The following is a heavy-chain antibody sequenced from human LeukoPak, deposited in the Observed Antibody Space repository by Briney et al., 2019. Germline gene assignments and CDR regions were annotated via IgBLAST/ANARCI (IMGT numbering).Heavy chain of an antibody. Sequence: PSETLSLTCTVSGGSISSYYWSWIRQPPGKGLEWIGYIYYSGSTNYNPSLKCRVTISVDTSKNQFSLKLSSVTAADTAVYYCARGGIAAAEPDYWGQGTLVTVSS. CDR2: IYYSGST. J-gene: IGHJ4*02. D-gene: IGHD6-13*01. CDR3: ARGGIAAAEPDY. V-gene: IGHV4-59*01. CDR1: GGSISSYY.